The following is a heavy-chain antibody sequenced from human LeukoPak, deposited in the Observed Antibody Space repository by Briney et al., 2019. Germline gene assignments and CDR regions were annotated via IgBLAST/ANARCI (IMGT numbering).Heavy chain of an antibody. CDR2: ISSNGGST. Sequence: GGSLRLSCAASGFTFSSYSMHWVRQAPGKGLEYVSGISSNGGSTWYAGSVKGRFTISRDNAKNSLYLQMNSLRAEDTAVYYCARDMVRGVKMWGAFDYWGQGTLVTVSS. D-gene: IGHD3-10*01. J-gene: IGHJ4*02. V-gene: IGHV3-64*04. CDR1: GFTFSSYS. CDR3: ARDMVRGVKMWGAFDY.